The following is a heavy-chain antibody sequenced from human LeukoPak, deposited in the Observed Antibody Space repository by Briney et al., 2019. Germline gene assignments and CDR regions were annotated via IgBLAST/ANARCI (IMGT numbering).Heavy chain of an antibody. CDR2: IYSGGST. CDR1: GFTVSSNY. Sequence: GGSLRLSCAASGFTVSSNYMSWVRQAPGKGLEWVSVIYSGGSTYYADSVKGRFTISRDNSKNTLYLQMNSLRAEDTAVYYCAKLGIVGATRSYFDYWGQGTLVTVSS. V-gene: IGHV3-53*01. CDR3: AKLGIVGATRSYFDY. J-gene: IGHJ4*02. D-gene: IGHD1-26*01.